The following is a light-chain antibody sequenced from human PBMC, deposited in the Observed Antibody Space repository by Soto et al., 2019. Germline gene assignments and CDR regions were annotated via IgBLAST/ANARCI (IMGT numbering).Light chain of an antibody. V-gene: IGKV3-20*01. Sequence: EIVLTQSPGSLSLSPGDRATLSCRASQSVGGNVAWYQQIPGQPPKLLIFGASSRATGIADKFSGSGSGTDFTLTISRLEPADFALYYCQHYGAAPINFGQGTRLEIK. CDR2: GAS. J-gene: IGKJ5*01. CDR1: QSVGGN. CDR3: QHYGAAPIN.